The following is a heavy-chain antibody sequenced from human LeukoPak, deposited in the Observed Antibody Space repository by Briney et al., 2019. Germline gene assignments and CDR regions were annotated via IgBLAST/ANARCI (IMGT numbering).Heavy chain of an antibody. Sequence: AGGSLRLSCAASGFTFSSYAISWVRQAPGKGLEWVSAISGSGGSTYYADSVKGRFTISRDNSKNTLYLQMNSLRAEDTAVYYCATLRETYCGGDCYSFDYWGQGTLVTVSS. D-gene: IGHD2-21*01. CDR3: ATLRETYCGGDCYSFDY. V-gene: IGHV3-23*01. J-gene: IGHJ4*02. CDR2: ISGSGGST. CDR1: GFTFSSYA.